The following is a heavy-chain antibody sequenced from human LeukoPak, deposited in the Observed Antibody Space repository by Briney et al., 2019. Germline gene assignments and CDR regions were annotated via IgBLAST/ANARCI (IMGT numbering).Heavy chain of an antibody. V-gene: IGHV3-33*01. CDR1: GFTFSSYG. D-gene: IGHD3-9*01. CDR3: ARDRRVVLRYFDWLSHFDY. Sequence: GGSLRLSCAASGFTFSSYGMHWARQAPGKGLEWVAVIWYDGSNKYYADSVKGRFTISRDNSKNTLYLQMNSLSAEDTAVYYCARDRRVVLRYFDWLSHFDYWGQGTLVTVSS. J-gene: IGHJ4*02. CDR2: IWYDGSNK.